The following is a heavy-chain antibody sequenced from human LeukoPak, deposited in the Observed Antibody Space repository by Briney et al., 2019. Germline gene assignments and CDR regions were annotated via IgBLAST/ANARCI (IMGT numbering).Heavy chain of an antibody. CDR2: ISYDGSNK. V-gene: IGHV3-30*18. CDR3: AKDSLRYFDWLLFPSYFDY. D-gene: IGHD3-9*01. J-gene: IGHJ4*02. CDR1: GFTFSSYG. Sequence: GGSLRLSCAASGFTFSSYGMHWVRQAPGKGLEWVAVISYDGSNKYYADSVKGRFTISRDNSKNTLYLQMNSLRAEDTAVYYCAKDSLRYFDWLLFPSYFDYRGQGTLVTVSS.